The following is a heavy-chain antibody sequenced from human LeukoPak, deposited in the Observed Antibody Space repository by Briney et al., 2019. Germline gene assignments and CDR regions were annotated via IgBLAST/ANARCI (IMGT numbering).Heavy chain of an antibody. D-gene: IGHD4-23*01. V-gene: IGHV3-23*01. Sequence: PGGSLRLSCAASGFTFSSYAMSWVRQAPGKGLEWVSAISGSGGSTYYADSVKGRFTISRDNAKNSLYLQMNSLRAEDTAVYYCARRVVTLGGMDVWGQGTTVTVSS. CDR1: GFTFSSYA. CDR2: ISGSGGST. J-gene: IGHJ6*02. CDR3: ARRVVTLGGMDV.